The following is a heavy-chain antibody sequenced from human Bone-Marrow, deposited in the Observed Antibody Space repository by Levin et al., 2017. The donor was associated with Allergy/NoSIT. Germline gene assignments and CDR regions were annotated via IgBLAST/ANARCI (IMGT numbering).Heavy chain of an antibody. CDR2: ISTSNTYI. Sequence: GGSLRLSCAASGFSFSAYSMNWVRQSPGKGLEWVSSISTSNTYIDYADSVKGRFTISRDDAKKSLYLQMNSLRVEDTAVYYCARVFSGNDYWGQGTLVTVSS. CDR1: GFSFSAYS. CDR3: ARVFSGNDY. V-gene: IGHV3-21*01. J-gene: IGHJ4*02. D-gene: IGHD2/OR15-2a*01.